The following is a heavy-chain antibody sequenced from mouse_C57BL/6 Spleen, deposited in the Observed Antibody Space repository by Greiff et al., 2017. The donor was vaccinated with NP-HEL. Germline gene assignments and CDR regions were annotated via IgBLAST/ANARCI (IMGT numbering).Heavy chain of an antibody. CDR1: GFSLTSYG. Sequence: QVQLQQSGPGLVQPSQSLSITCTVSGFSLTSYGVHWVRQSPGKGLEWLGVIWRGGSTDYNAAFMSRLSITKDNSKRQVFFKMNSLQADDTAIYYWAKGVTTVVEYYLDYWGQGTTLTVSS. J-gene: IGHJ2*01. V-gene: IGHV2-5*01. CDR3: AKGVTTVVEYYLDY. D-gene: IGHD1-1*01. CDR2: IWRGGST.